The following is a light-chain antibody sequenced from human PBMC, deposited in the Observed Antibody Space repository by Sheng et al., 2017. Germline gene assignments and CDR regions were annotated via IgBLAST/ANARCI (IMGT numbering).Light chain of an antibody. Sequence: EIVLTQSPGTLSLSPGERATLSCRANQYVSSGYLAWYQQKPGQAPRLLIHGAFSRATGIPDRFSGSASGTEFTLTINRLEPEDFAVYYCQHHGSSPPWTFGQGTKVEIK. CDR3: QHHGSSPPWT. V-gene: IGKV3-20*01. CDR1: QYVSSGY. CDR2: GAF. J-gene: IGKJ1*01.